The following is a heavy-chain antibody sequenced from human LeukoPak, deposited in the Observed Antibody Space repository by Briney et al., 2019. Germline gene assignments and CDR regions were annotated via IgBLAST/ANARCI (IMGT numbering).Heavy chain of an antibody. CDR2: IHHSGST. Sequence: SETLSLTCTASGYSISSGYYWGWIRQPPGKGLEWIGSIHHSGSTYYNPTLKSRVTVSVDTFKTQISLTLSSVTAAETAVYYCARDRFGMSATGTDFDYWGQGILVTVSS. J-gene: IGHJ4*02. CDR3: ARDRFGMSATGTDFDY. CDR1: GYSISSGYY. D-gene: IGHD6-13*01. V-gene: IGHV4-38-2*02.